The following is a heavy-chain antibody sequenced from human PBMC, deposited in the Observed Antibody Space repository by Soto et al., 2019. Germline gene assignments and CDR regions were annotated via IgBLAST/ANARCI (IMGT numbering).Heavy chain of an antibody. V-gene: IGHV3-23*01. CDR2: ISGAGHST. CDR1: GFTFSSYA. Sequence: GGSLRLSCAASGFTFSSYAMSWVRQAPGKGLEWVSAISGAGHSTYFADSVKGRFTISRDNSKNTLYLQMNTLRAEDTAIYYCAKGPGRYCSGGFCYSDYWGQGTLVTVSS. D-gene: IGHD2-15*01. CDR3: AKGPGRYCSGGFCYSDY. J-gene: IGHJ4*02.